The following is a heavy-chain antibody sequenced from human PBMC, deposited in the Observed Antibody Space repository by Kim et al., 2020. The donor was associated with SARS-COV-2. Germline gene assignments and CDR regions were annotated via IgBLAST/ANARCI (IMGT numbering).Heavy chain of an antibody. CDR2: ISWNSGSI. J-gene: IGHJ6*01. Sequence: GGSLRLSCAASGFTFDDYAMHWVRQAPGKGLEWVSGISWNSGSIGYADSVKGRFTISRDNAKNSLYLQMNSLRAEDTALYYCAKDGGGYYGSGSQYYYYG. CDR3: AKDGGGYYGSGSQYYYYG. D-gene: IGHD3-10*01. CDR1: GFTFDDYA. V-gene: IGHV3-9*01.